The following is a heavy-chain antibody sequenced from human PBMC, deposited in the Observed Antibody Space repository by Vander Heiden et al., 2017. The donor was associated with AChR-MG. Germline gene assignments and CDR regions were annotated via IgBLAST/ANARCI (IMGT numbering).Heavy chain of an antibody. Sequence: QVQLQQWGAGLLKPSETLSLTCAVYGGSFSAYYWSWIRQPPGKGLEWIGEINHSGSTNYNPSLKSRVTISVDTSKNQCSLKLSSVTAAETAVYYCAGSVPGRCWSGLGADPWGQGTLVTVSS. V-gene: IGHV4-34*01. CDR1: GGSFSAYY. D-gene: IGHD3-3*01. CDR2: INHSGST. CDR3: AGSVPGRCWSGLGADP. J-gene: IGHJ5*02.